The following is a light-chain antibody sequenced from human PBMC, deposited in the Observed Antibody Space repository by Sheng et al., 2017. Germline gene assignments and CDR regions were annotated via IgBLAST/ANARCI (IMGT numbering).Light chain of an antibody. CDR2: EVS. Sequence: QSALTQPPSASGAPGQSVTISCTGTSSDVGGYNYVSWYQQYPGKAPKIMIYEVSKRPSGVPDRFSGSKSGNTASLTVSGLQAEDEADYYCSSYAGSTPYVFGTGTKVTVL. CDR3: SSYAGSTPYV. V-gene: IGLV2-8*01. CDR1: SSDVGGYNY. J-gene: IGLJ1*01.